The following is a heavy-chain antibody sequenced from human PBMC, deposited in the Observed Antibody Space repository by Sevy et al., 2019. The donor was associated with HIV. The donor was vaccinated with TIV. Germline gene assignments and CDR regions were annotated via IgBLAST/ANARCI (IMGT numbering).Heavy chain of an antibody. CDR2: IKQDGSEK. V-gene: IGHV3-7*01. CDR3: ARRGQDSNYDYYYGMDV. CDR1: GFTFSSYW. Sequence: GGSLRLSCAASGFTFSSYWMSWVRQAPGKGLEWVANIKQDGSEKYYVDSVKGRFTISRDNAKNSRYLQMNSLRAEDTAVYYCARRGQDSNYDYYYGMDVWGQGTTVTVSS. J-gene: IGHJ6*02. D-gene: IGHD4-4*01.